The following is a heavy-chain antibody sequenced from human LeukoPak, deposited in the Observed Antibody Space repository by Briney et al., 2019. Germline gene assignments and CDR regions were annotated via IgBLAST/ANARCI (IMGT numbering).Heavy chain of an antibody. Sequence: SETLSLTCTVSGGSISSYYWSWIRQPPGKGLEWMGNIYDRGSTKYNPSLKSRVTISVDTSKNQFSLRLSSVTAADTAVYYCARGRTFDNWGQGTLVTVSS. J-gene: IGHJ4*02. CDR2: IYDRGST. V-gene: IGHV4-59*01. CDR3: ARGRTFDN. CDR1: GGSISSYY.